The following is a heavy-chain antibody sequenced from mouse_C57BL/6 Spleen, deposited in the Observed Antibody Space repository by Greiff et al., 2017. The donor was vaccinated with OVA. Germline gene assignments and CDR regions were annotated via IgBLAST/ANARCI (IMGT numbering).Heavy chain of an antibody. CDR3: GRARPWFAY. V-gene: IGHV1-55*01. CDR2: INPGSGST. J-gene: IGHJ3*01. CDR1: GYTFTSYW. Sequence: QVQLQQSGAELVKPGASVKMSCKASGYTFTSYWLTWVKQRPGQGLEWIGDINPGSGSTNYNEKFKGKATWTVDKSSSTAYMQLNSLTSEDSAVYYCGRARPWFAYWGQGTLVTVSA.